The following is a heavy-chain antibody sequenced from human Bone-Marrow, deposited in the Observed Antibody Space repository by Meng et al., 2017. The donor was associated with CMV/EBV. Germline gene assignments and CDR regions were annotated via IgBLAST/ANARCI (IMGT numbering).Heavy chain of an antibody. V-gene: IGHV3-23*01. CDR3: ATRPLYCSSTSCFPVSFDY. CDR1: GFPFSSYA. D-gene: IGHD2-2*01. Sequence: GESLKISCAASGFPFSSYAMSWVRQAPGKGLEWVSTISASGHSTYYADSVKGRFTISRDNSNNTLHLQMNSLRAEDTAVYYCATRPLYCSSTSCFPVSFDYWGQRTLVTVYS. CDR2: ISASGHST. J-gene: IGHJ4*02.